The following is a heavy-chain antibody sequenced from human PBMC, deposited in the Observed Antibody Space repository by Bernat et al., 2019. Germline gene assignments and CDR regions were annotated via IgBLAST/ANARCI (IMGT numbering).Heavy chain of an antibody. CDR1: GFIFNAYV. CDR2: ISHDSSGT. Sequence: EVQLVESGGDLVQPGGSLRLSCAISGFIFNAYVMHWVRQAPGMGLEWVSRISHDSSGTSYADSVKGRFTISRDNIKNSLYLQMNSLRVEDTALYYCVRDNANWAFDCWGRGTLVTVSS. D-gene: IGHD7-27*01. V-gene: IGHV3-43*02. J-gene: IGHJ4*02. CDR3: VRDNANWAFDC.